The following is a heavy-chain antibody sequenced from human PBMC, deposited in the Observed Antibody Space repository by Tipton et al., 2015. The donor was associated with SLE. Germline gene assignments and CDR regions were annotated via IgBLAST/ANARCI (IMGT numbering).Heavy chain of an antibody. D-gene: IGHD3-10*01. J-gene: IGHJ2*01. CDR1: GGSISSSSYY. V-gene: IGHV4-39*07. Sequence: TLSLTCSVSGGSISSSSYYWGWIRQPPGKGLEWIGSIYYSGSTYYNPSLKSRVTISVDTSKNQFSLKLSSVTAADTAVYYCARDGPGMMGYFDLWGRGTLVTVSS. CDR2: IYYSGST. CDR3: ARDGPGMMGYFDL.